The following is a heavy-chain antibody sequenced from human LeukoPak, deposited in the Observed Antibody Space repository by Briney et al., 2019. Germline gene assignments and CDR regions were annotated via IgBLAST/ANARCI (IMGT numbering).Heavy chain of an antibody. CDR3: ARGLIAVADVYYFDY. J-gene: IGHJ4*02. CDR1: GGSISSSSYY. V-gene: IGHV4-39*01. CDR2: IYYSGST. D-gene: IGHD6-19*01. Sequence: SETLSLTCTVSGGSISSSSYYWGWIRQPPGKGLEWIGSIYYSGSTYYNPSLKSRVTISVDTSKNQFSLKLSSVTAADAAVYYCARGLIAVADVYYFDYWGQGTLVTVSS.